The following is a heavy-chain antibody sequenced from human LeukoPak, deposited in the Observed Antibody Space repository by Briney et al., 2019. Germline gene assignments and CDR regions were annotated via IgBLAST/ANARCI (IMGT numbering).Heavy chain of an antibody. CDR1: GFTFSSYS. CDR3: ARVISYYYDSSGYYYPYYYYGMDV. Sequence: GGSLRLSCAASGFTFSSYSMNWVRQAPGKGLEWVSSISSSSSYIYYADSVKGRFTISRDNAKNSLYLQMNSLRAEDTAVYYCARVISYYYDSSGYYYPYYYYGMDVWGQGTTVTVSS. CDR2: ISSSSSYI. V-gene: IGHV3-21*01. J-gene: IGHJ6*02. D-gene: IGHD3-22*01.